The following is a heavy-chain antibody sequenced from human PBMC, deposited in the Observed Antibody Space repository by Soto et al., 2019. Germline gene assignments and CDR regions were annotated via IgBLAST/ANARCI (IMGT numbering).Heavy chain of an antibody. V-gene: IGHV1-18*01. D-gene: IGHD6-19*01. CDR3: ARDTTYSSGWNFDY. CDR2: ISGYNGNT. J-gene: IGHJ4*02. CDR1: GYTLSNYA. Sequence: QVQLVQSGAEVKKPGASVKVSCKASGYTLSNYAITWVRQAPGQGLEWMGWISGYNGNTNYAQKLQGRVTMTTDTSTSTVYMELRSRRSDDTAVYYCARDTTYSSGWNFDYWGQGTLVTVSS.